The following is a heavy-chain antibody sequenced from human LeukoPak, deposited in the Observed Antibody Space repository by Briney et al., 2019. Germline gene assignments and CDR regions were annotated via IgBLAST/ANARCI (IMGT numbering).Heavy chain of an antibody. Sequence: PGGSLRLSCEASGFTFSGNWMSWVRQAPGKGLEWVASINPDGSQKLYVDSVKGRFTISRDNTKGSLYLQMNSLGAEDTAMYYCARDYLDYYGSGSLKFWGQGTLVTVSS. CDR3: ARDYLDYYGSGSLKF. J-gene: IGHJ4*02. V-gene: IGHV3-7*01. CDR2: INPDGSQK. CDR1: GFTFSGNW. D-gene: IGHD3-10*01.